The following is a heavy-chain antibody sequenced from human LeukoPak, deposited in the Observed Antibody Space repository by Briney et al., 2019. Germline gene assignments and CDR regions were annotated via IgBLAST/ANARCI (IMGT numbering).Heavy chain of an antibody. CDR3: SRGPWSTGDAFGV. CDR2: IYYSGST. CDR1: GVSISTYY. J-gene: IGHJ3*01. Sequence: SETLSLTCTVSGVSISTYYWSWIRQPPGKGLEWIGYIYYSGSTNYNPSLKNRVTISLDTSKNRFSLKLNSVTAADTAVYYCSRGPWSTGDAFGVWGQGTMVSVSS. D-gene: IGHD1-14*01. V-gene: IGHV4-59*01.